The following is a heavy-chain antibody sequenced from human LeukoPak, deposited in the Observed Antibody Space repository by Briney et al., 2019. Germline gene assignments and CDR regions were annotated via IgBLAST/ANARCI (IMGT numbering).Heavy chain of an antibody. CDR3: VKGYGDYPLGAFDI. Sequence: PGGSLRLSCSASGFTFSSYAMHWVRQAPGKGLECVSAISSNGGSTYYADSVKGRFTISRDNSKNTLYLQMSSLRAEDTAVYYCVKGYGDYPLGAFDIWGQGTMVTVSS. V-gene: IGHV3-64D*06. CDR1: GFTFSSYA. CDR2: ISSNGGST. D-gene: IGHD4-17*01. J-gene: IGHJ3*02.